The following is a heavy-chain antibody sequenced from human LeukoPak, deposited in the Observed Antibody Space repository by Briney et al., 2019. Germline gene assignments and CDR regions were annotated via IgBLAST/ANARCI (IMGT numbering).Heavy chain of an antibody. J-gene: IGHJ3*02. D-gene: IGHD6-19*01. V-gene: IGHV3-48*01. CDR1: GFTFSSYS. CDR2: ISSSSSTI. CDR3: AKDPYSSGWYISAFDI. Sequence: GGSLRLSCAASGFTFSSYSMNWVRQAPGKGLEWVSYISSSSSTIYYADSVKGRFTISRDNAKNSLYLQMNSLRAEDTAVYYCAKDPYSSGWYISAFDIWGQGTMVTVSS.